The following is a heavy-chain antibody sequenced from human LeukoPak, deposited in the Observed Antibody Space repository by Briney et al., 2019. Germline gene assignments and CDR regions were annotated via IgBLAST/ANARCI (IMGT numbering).Heavy chain of an antibody. Sequence: SVKVSCKACGGTFSSYAISWVRQAPGQGLEWMGGIIPIFGTANYAQKFQGRVTITTDESTSTAYMELSSLRSEDTAVYYCARVSDSYGAFDYWGQGTLVTVSS. CDR2: IIPIFGTA. J-gene: IGHJ4*02. D-gene: IGHD5-18*01. CDR1: GGTFSSYA. CDR3: ARVSDSYGAFDY. V-gene: IGHV1-69*05.